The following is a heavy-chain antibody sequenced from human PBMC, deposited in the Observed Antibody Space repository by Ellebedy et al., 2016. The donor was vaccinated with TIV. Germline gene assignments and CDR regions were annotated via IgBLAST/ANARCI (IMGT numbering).Heavy chain of an antibody. CDR2: IKQDGSEK. CDR3: ARDSPGFWSGYYSN. V-gene: IGHV3-7*01. D-gene: IGHD3-3*01. CDR1: GFTFSSYW. Sequence: PGGSLRLSCAASGFTFSSYWMSWVRQAPGKGLEWVANIKQDGSEKYYVDSVKGRFTISRDNAKNSLYLQMNSLRAEDTAVYYCARDSPGFWSGYYSNWGQGTLVTVSS. J-gene: IGHJ4*02.